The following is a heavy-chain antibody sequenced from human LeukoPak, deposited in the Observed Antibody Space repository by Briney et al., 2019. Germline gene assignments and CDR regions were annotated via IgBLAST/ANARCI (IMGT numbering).Heavy chain of an antibody. D-gene: IGHD6-19*01. CDR2: IYHSGST. Sequence: PSETLSLTCTVSGYSISSGYYWGWIRQPPGKGLEWIGSIYHSGSTYYNPSLKSRVTISVDTSKNQFSLKLSSVTAADTAVYYYARERVRAVAGSRDFDYWGQGTLVTVSS. CDR3: ARERVRAVAGSRDFDY. J-gene: IGHJ4*02. V-gene: IGHV4-38-2*02. CDR1: GYSISSGYY.